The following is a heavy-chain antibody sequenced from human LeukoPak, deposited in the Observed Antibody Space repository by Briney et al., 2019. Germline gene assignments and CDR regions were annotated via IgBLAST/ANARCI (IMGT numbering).Heavy chain of an antibody. Sequence: GGSLRLSCAAPGFTFDTYALSWVRLAPGKGLEWGSGAGGIGGSTYYADSVKGRFTISRDKSNNTLYLDMTSLTAEDTAVYYCARELRLNHYFDYWGQGARVTVSS. CDR1: GFTFDTYA. CDR3: ARELRLNHYFDY. D-gene: IGHD3-3*01. V-gene: IGHV3-23*01. CDR2: AGGIGGST. J-gene: IGHJ4*02.